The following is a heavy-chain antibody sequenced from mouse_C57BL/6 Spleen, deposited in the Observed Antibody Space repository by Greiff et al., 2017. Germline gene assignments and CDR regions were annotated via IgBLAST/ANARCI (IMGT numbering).Heavy chain of an antibody. CDR2: IWSDGSP. J-gene: IGHJ4*01. V-gene: IGHV2-6-1*01. CDR1: GFSLTSYG. CDR3: ARHALYYRYLDY. D-gene: IGHD2-1*01. Sequence: VKLVESGPGLVAPSQSLSITCTVSGFSLTSYGVHWVRQPPGKGLEWLVVIWSDGSPTYNSALKSRLSISKDNSKSQVFLKMNSLQTDDTAMYYCARHALYYRYLDYWGQGTSVTVSS.